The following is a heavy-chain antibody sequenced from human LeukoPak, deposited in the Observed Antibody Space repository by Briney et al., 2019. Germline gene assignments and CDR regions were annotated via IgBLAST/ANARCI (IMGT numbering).Heavy chain of an antibody. D-gene: IGHD1-26*01. CDR2: IHYTGTT. V-gene: IGHV4-39*01. CDR1: GGPISSSIPY. CDR3: ARQTTGSYQWTFDY. J-gene: IGHJ4*02. Sequence: PSETLSLTCTASGGPISSSIPYWGWIRQPPGKGPEWIATIHYTGTTFYNPSLKSRVTIFVDTSKNQFFLKLSSVTAADTAMYYCARQTTGSYQWTFDYWGQGALVTVSS.